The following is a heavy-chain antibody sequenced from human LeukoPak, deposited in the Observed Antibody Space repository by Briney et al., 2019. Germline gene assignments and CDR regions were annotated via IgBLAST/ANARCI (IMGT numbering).Heavy chain of an antibody. J-gene: IGHJ6*03. CDR1: GGSISSSSYY. CDR3: ARVRRDYDILTDDGSRLNYYYYYMDV. V-gene: IGHV4-61*02. CDR2: IYTSGST. Sequence: PSETLSLTCTVSGGSISSSSYYWSWIRQPAGKGLEWIGRIYTSGSTNYNPSLKSRVTISVDTSKNQFSLKLSSVTAADTAVYYCARVRRDYDILTDDGSRLNYYYYYMDVWGKGTTVTISS. D-gene: IGHD3-9*01.